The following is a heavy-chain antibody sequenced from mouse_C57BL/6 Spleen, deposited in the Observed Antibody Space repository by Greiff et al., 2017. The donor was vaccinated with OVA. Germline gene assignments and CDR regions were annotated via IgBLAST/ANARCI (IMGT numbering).Heavy chain of an antibody. J-gene: IGHJ3*01. D-gene: IGHD2-4*01. CDR1: GYTFTSYW. Sequence: VQLQQPGAELEKPGASVKLSCKASGYTFTSYWMQWVKQRPGQGLEWIGEIDPSDSYTNYNQKFKGKATLTVDTSSSTAYMQLSSLTSEDSAVYYCARGDYLFAYWGQGTLVTVSA. V-gene: IGHV1-50*01. CDR3: ARGDYLFAY. CDR2: IDPSDSYT.